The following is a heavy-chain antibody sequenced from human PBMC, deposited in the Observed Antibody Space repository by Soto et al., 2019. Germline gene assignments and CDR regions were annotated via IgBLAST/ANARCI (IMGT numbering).Heavy chain of an antibody. J-gene: IGHJ5*02. D-gene: IGHD6-13*01. Sequence: GGSLRLSCAASGFTFRSFTMNWVRQAPGKGLEWVSTISSDSAYIYYTDALRGRFTIPRDNAKNSLHLQMNSLRAEDTAVYYCTRDASRDSSARGWFDPWGPGTLVTVSS. V-gene: IGHV3-21*01. CDR1: GFTFRSFT. CDR2: ISSDSAYI. CDR3: TRDASRDSSARGWFDP.